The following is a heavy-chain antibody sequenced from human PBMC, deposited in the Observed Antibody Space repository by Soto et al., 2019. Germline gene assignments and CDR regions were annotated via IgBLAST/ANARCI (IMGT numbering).Heavy chain of an antibody. D-gene: IGHD4-17*01. CDR1: GGTFSSYT. CDR3: ARDYYGDHYYYYGMDV. J-gene: IGHJ6*02. Sequence: GASVKVSCKASGGTFSSYTISWVRQAPGQGLEWMGRIIPILGIANYAQKFQGRVTITADKSTSTAYMELSSLRSEDTAVYYCARDYYGDHYYYYGMDVWGQGTTVTVSS. V-gene: IGHV1-69*04. CDR2: IIPILGIA.